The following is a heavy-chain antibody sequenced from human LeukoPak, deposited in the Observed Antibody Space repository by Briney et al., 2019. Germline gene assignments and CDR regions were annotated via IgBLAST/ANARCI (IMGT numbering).Heavy chain of an antibody. CDR3: ASAYGYKIAY. D-gene: IGHD5-18*01. J-gene: IGHJ4*02. V-gene: IGHV4-39*01. CDR2: IYYGGST. Sequence: PSETLSLTCTVSGDSISGSSYYWGWIRQPPGKGLEWIGNIYYGGSTYYNPSLKSRVSISVDTSNNQFSLKVSSVTAADTAVYYCASAYGYKIAYWGQGTLVTVYS. CDR1: GDSISGSSYY.